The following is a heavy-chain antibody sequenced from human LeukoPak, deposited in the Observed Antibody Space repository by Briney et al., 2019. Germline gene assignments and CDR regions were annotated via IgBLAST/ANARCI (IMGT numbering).Heavy chain of an antibody. CDR2: IWYDGSKK. Sequence: GGSLRLSCAASAFIFRSHGMHWVRQAPGKGLEWVAFIWYDGSKKDYIDSVKGRFTISRDNLKNTLDLQMNSLRAEDTAVYYCASPVFIAVAGRRDFDYWGQGTLVTVSS. D-gene: IGHD6-19*01. CDR3: ASPVFIAVAGRRDFDY. CDR1: AFIFRSHG. J-gene: IGHJ4*02. V-gene: IGHV3-33*01.